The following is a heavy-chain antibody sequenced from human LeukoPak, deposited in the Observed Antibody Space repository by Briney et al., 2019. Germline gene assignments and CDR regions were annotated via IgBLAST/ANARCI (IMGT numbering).Heavy chain of an antibody. D-gene: IGHD6-19*01. V-gene: IGHV6-1*01. CDR2: TYYRSKWYN. Sequence: SQTLSLTFALSGDSVSNNSAAWNWIRQSPSRGLEWLGRTYYRSKWYNDYAVSVKSQITINPDTSKNQFSLQLNSVTPEDTAVYYCARDLSLTYSSGWYWFDPWGQGTLVTVSS. CDR1: GDSVSNNSAA. J-gene: IGHJ5*02. CDR3: ARDLSLTYSSGWYWFDP.